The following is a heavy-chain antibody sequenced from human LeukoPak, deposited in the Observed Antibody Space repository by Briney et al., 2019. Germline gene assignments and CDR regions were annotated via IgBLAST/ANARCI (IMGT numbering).Heavy chain of an antibody. D-gene: IGHD6-6*01. V-gene: IGHV3-7*01. CDR1: GFIFSNYW. J-gene: IGHJ4*02. Sequence: GGSLRLSCAASGFIFSNYWMTWVRQAPGKGLEWVANIKEDGSKKYYVDSVKGRFTMSRDNAKNSLYLQMNSLRAEDTAFYYCARGSSLAYWGQGTLVTVSS. CDR3: ARGSSLAY. CDR2: IKEDGSKK.